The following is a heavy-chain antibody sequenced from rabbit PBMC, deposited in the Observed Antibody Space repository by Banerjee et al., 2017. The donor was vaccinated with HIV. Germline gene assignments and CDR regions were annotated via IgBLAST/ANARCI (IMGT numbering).Heavy chain of an antibody. CDR1: GFSFSSGYD. Sequence: QEQMEESGGDLVKPEGSLTLTCKASGFSFSSGYDMCWVRQAPGKGLEWIGCIYTGDDSTYYASWAKGRFTISKASSTTVTLQMTSLTAADTATYFCARGYAGYGYAFNLWGPGTL. J-gene: IGHJ4*01. CDR2: IYTGDDST. V-gene: IGHV1S45*01. D-gene: IGHD6-1*01. CDR3: ARGYAGYGYAFNL.